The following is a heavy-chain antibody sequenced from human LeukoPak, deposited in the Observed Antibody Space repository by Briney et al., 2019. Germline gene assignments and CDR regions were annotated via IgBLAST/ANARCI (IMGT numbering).Heavy chain of an antibody. CDR1: GFTFSSYG. V-gene: IGHV3-30*18. Sequence: GGSLRLSCAASGFTFSSYGMHWVREAPGKGLEGVAVISYDGSNKYYADSVKGRFTISRDNSKNTLYLQMNSLRAEDTAVYYCAKDSASYYSPYTWFDPWGQGTLVTVSS. CDR2: ISYDGSNK. J-gene: IGHJ5*02. D-gene: IGHD3-10*01. CDR3: AKDSASYYSPYTWFDP.